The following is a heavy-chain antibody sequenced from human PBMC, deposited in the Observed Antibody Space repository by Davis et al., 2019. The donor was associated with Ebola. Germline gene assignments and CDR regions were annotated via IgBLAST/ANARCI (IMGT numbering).Heavy chain of an antibody. CDR1: GFTFGSYS. J-gene: IGHJ6*02. D-gene: IGHD3-3*01. V-gene: IGHV3-48*02. Sequence: GESLKISCAASGFTFGSYSMNWVRQAPGKGLEWVSYISSSSSTIYYADSVKGRFTISRDNAKNSLYLQMNSLRDEDTAVYYCARDLVLGARFLEWFPLYYGMDVWGQGTTVTVSS. CDR3: ARDLVLGARFLEWFPLYYGMDV. CDR2: ISSSSSTI.